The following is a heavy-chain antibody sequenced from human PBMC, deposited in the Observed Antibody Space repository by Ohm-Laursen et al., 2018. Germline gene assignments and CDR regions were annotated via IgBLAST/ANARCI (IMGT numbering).Heavy chain of an antibody. Sequence: VATVKISCKVSGYTFTDYYMHWVQQAPGKGLEWMGLVDPEDGETIYAEKFQGRVTITADTSTDTAYMELSSLRSEDTAVYYCASLRSSGWYYFDYWGQGTLVTVSS. J-gene: IGHJ4*02. CDR3: ASLRSSGWYYFDY. D-gene: IGHD6-19*01. CDR1: GYTFTDYY. CDR2: VDPEDGET. V-gene: IGHV1-69-2*01.